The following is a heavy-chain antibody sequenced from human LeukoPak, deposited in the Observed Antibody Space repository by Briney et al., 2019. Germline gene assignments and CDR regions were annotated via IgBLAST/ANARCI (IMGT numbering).Heavy chain of an antibody. CDR1: GGSISSGGYY. D-gene: IGHD5/OR15-5a*01. Sequence: SETLSLTCTVSGGSISSGGYYWSWIRQHPGKGLEWIGYIYYSGSTYYNPSLKSRVTISVDTSKNQSSLKLSSVTAADTAVYYCARVYRYWFDPWGQGTLVTVSS. V-gene: IGHV4-31*03. J-gene: IGHJ5*02. CDR2: IYYSGST. CDR3: ARVYRYWFDP.